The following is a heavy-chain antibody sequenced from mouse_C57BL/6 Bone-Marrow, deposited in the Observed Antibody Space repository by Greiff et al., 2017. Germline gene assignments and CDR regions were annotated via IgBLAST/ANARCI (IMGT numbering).Heavy chain of an antibody. J-gene: IGHJ4*01. V-gene: IGHV1-59*01. D-gene: IGHD2-1*01. Sequence: QVQLQQPGAELVRPGTSVKLSCKASGYTFTSYWMHWVKQRPGQGLEWIGVIDPSDSYTNYNQKFKGKATLTVDTSSSTAYMQLSSLTSEDSAVYYCAREAVYYGNYMYYYAMDYWGQGTSVTVSS. CDR1: GYTFTSYW. CDR2: IDPSDSYT. CDR3: AREAVYYGNYMYYYAMDY.